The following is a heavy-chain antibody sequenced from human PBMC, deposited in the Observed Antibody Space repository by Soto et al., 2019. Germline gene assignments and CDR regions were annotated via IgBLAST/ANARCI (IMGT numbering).Heavy chain of an antibody. J-gene: IGHJ5*02. V-gene: IGHV4-59*01. CDR1: GGSIISYY. D-gene: IGHD3-9*01. CDR2: IYYSGST. CDR3: AGEAGVRYPLDP. Sequence: PSETLSLTCTVPGGSIISYYWSWIRQPPGKGLEWIGYIYYSGSTNYNPSLKSRVTISVDTSKNQFSLRLSSVSAADTAMYYCAGEAGVRYPLDPWGQGTLDTAPQ.